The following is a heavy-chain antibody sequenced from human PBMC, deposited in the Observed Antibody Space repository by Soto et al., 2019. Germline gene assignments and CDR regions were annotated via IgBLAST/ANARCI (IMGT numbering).Heavy chain of an antibody. V-gene: IGHV4-59*08. CDR2: IYYSGST. J-gene: IGHJ4*02. CDR1: GGSISSYY. CDR3: ARAGYSSGWYGI. Sequence: PSETLSLTCTVSGGSISSYYWSWIRQPPGKGLEWIGYIYYSGSTNYNPSLKSRVTISVDTSKNQFSLKLSSVTAADTAVYYCARAGYSSGWYGIWGQGTLVTVSS. D-gene: IGHD6-19*01.